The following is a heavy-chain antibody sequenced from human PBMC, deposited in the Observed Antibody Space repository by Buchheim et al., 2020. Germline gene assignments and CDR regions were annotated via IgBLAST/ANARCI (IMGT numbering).Heavy chain of an antibody. CDR1: GDSISSTYYY. V-gene: IGHV4-39*01. Sequence: QLQLQESGPGLVKPSETLSLTCTVSGDSISSTYYYWGWVRQPPGKGLEWIGNIYYSGSTYYTPSLSGRVTISVAPSKNQFSLRLTSVTAADTAVYYCARQLSVTGTRSQFDYWGQGTL. CDR2: IYYSGST. D-gene: IGHD2-21*02. CDR3: ARQLSVTGTRSQFDY. J-gene: IGHJ4*02.